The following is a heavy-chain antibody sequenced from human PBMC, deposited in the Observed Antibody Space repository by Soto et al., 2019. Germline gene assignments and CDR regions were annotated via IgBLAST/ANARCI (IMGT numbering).Heavy chain of an antibody. CDR3: AKGSGSPYYFDY. J-gene: IGHJ4*02. CDR2: ISGSGGST. CDR1: GFTFSSYA. D-gene: IGHD1-26*01. V-gene: IGHV3-23*01. Sequence: EVQLLESGGGLVQPGGSLRLSCAASGFTFSSYAMSWVRQAPGKGLEWVSAISGSGGSTYYADSVKGRFTISRDNSKNTLYLHMNSLRAEDTAVYYCAKGSGSPYYFDYWGQGTLVTVSS.